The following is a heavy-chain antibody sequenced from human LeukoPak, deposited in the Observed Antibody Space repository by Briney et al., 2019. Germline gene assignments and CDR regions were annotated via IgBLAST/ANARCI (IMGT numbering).Heavy chain of an antibody. J-gene: IGHJ4*02. Sequence: GGSLRLSCAASGFSFSAYWMTWVRQAPGTGLEWVANINPAGSEAYYVDPVKGRFSISRDNAKNLVYLQMNSLRAEDTAVYHCARFGYVAAVDVWGQGTPVTVSS. CDR2: INPAGSEA. V-gene: IGHV3-7*01. CDR1: GFSFSAYW. D-gene: IGHD3-10*01. CDR3: ARFGYVAAVDV.